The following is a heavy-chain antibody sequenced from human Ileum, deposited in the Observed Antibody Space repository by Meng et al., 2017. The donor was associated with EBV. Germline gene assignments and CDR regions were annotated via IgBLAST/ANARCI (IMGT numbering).Heavy chain of an antibody. Sequence: LPLQEAGPGRVKPSETLPLTCTVSGGSISSSNHYWGWIRQPPGKGLEWIANIYYSGSTYYNPSLKSRVTISVDTSKNQFSLKLSSVTAADTAVYYCARVPSYYYDSRGYVTPFDYWGQGTLVTVSS. D-gene: IGHD3-22*01. CDR2: IYYSGST. CDR1: GGSISSSNHY. V-gene: IGHV4-39*07. J-gene: IGHJ4*02. CDR3: ARVPSYYYDSRGYVTPFDY.